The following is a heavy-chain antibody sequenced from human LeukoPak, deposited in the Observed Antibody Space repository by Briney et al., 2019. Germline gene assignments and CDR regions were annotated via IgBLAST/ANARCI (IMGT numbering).Heavy chain of an antibody. CDR3: ASSITMVRGAFDY. D-gene: IGHD3-10*01. CDR2: IWYDGSDE. J-gene: IGHJ4*02. V-gene: IGHV3-33*01. CDR1: GFTFSSYG. Sequence: QPGGSLRLSCAASGFTFSSYGMHWVRQAPGKGLEWVAVIWYDGSDEYYADSVKGRFTISRDNSKNTLYLQMNSLRAEDTAVYYCASSITMVRGAFDYWGQGTLVTVSS.